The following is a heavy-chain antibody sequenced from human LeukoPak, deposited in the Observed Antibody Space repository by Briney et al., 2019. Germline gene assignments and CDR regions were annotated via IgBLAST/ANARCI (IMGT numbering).Heavy chain of an antibody. J-gene: IGHJ4*02. Sequence: SETLSLTCAVYGGSFSGYYWSWIRQPPGKGLEWIGEINHSGSTNYNPSLKSRVTISVDTSKNQFSLKLGSVTAADTAVYYCARGRDGFLYWGQGTLVTVSS. V-gene: IGHV4-34*01. CDR2: INHSGST. CDR1: GGSFSGYY. D-gene: IGHD2/OR15-2a*01. CDR3: ARGRDGFLY.